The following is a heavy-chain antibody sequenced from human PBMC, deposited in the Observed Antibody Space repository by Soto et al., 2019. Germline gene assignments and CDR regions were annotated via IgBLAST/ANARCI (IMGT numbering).Heavy chain of an antibody. D-gene: IGHD3-9*01. V-gene: IGHV3-48*01. CDR3: ALEIDWTFDY. J-gene: IGHJ4*02. Sequence: EVQLVESGGGVVQPGGSLRLSCAVSGLTFSTSNMNWVRQAPGKGLELVAFIGTGSSPITYEDSVKGRFTLSRDDAKNTLFLQMNSLRAEATADYYCALEIDWTFDYWGQGALVTASS. CDR1: GLTFSTSN. CDR2: IGTGSSPI.